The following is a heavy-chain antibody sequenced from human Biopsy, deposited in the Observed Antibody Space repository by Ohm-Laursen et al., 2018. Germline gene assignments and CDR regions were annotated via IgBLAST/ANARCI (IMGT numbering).Heavy chain of an antibody. CDR1: GYTFTNYG. V-gene: IGHV1-18*01. Sequence: ASAKASCNASGYTFTNYGISSVRQAPGQGLGWMGWITTYNGDTDYAQKLQGRVTMTTDTSTSTAYMDLRSLRSDDTAVYYCARDRWPHVTLLGLDVFDFWGQGTLVIVSS. J-gene: IGHJ4*02. CDR3: ARDRWPHVTLLGLDVFDF. CDR2: ITTYNGDT. D-gene: IGHD3-3*01.